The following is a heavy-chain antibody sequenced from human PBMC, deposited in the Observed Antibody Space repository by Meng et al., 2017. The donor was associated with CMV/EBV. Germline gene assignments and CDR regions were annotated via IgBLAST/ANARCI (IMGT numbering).Heavy chain of an antibody. CDR3: ARVTSRVAGAFDY. CDR1: GGAISSGDYY. D-gene: IGHD1-14*01. CDR2: IYYSGST. V-gene: IGHV4-30-4*08. J-gene: IGHJ4*02. Sequence: LQESGPGLGKPSPTLALTGTVLGGAISSGDYYWSLIRQPPGKGLEWIGYIYYSGSTYYTPSLKSRVTISVDTSKNQFSLKLSSVTAADTAVYYCARVTSRVAGAFDYWGQGTLVTVSS.